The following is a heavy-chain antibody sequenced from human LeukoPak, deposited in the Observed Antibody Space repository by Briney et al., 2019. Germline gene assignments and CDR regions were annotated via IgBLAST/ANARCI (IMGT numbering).Heavy chain of an antibody. Sequence: GGSLRLSCAASGFTFSSFSMNWVRQAPGKGLEWVSDISGRSSSINYADSVRGRFTISRDNSKNTLYLQMNSLRAEDTAVYYCARGRYCSGGSCYSDPIYYFDYWGQGTLVTVSS. CDR3: ARGRYCSGGSCYSDPIYYFDY. D-gene: IGHD2-15*01. V-gene: IGHV3-48*01. CDR2: ISGRSSSI. J-gene: IGHJ4*02. CDR1: GFTFSSFS.